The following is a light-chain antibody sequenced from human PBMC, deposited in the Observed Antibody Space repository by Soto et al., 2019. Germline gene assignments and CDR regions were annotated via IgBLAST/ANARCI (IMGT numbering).Light chain of an antibody. V-gene: IGKV3-15*01. J-gene: IGKJ1*01. CDR3: QQYNTWPRT. CDR1: QSVSSY. Sequence: EIVLTQSPATVSLYAGERATLSCRASQSVSSYLAWYQQKPGQAPRLLIYDASNRATGIPARFSGSGSGTEFTLTISSLQSEDFAVYYCQQYNTWPRTFGQGTKVDIK. CDR2: DAS.